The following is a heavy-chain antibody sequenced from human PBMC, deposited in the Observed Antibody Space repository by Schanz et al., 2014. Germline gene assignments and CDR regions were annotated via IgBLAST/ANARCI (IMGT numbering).Heavy chain of an antibody. V-gene: IGHV3-7*01. Sequence: EVQLVESGGGLIQPGGSLRLSCAVSGFTVNTNYMSWVRQAPGKGLEWVANIKQDESERSYVDSVKGRFTISRDNAKNSLYLHLNSLRAEDTAVYYCAREVGGSFGQHYWGQGALVTVSS. CDR1: GFTVNTNY. J-gene: IGHJ4*02. CDR3: AREVGGSFGQHY. CDR2: IKQDESER. D-gene: IGHD1-26*01.